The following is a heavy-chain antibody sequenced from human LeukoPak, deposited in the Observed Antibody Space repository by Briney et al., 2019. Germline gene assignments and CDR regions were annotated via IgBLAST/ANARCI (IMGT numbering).Heavy chain of an antibody. Sequence: GGSLRLSCAASGFTFSRYGMHWVRQAPGKGLEWVAVISYDGSIKYYADSVKGRFTISRDNSKNTLYLQMNSLRAEDTAVYYCARVLNYYDSTGYYFSYWGQGTLVTVSS. J-gene: IGHJ4*02. CDR3: ARVLNYYDSTGYYFSY. D-gene: IGHD3-22*01. CDR1: GFTFSRYG. V-gene: IGHV3-30*03. CDR2: ISYDGSIK.